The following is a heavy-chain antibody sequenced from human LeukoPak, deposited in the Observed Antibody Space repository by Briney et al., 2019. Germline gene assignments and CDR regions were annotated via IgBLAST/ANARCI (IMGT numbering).Heavy chain of an antibody. J-gene: IGHJ4*02. Sequence: GGSLRLSCAASGFTFSSYWMDWVRQAPGKGLVWVSRINTDGSSTTYADLVKGRFTVSRDNAKNTLYLQMNSLRAEDTAVYYCARGNHLDYWGQGTLVTVSS. CDR2: INTDGSST. CDR3: ARGNHLDY. V-gene: IGHV3-74*03. CDR1: GFTFSSYW. D-gene: IGHD1-14*01.